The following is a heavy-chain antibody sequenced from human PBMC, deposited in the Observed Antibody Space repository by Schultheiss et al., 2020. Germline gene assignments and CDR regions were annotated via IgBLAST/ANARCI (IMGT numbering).Heavy chain of an antibody. CDR1: GGSFSGYY. CDR2: INHSGST. CDR3: AREPLYCSGGSCYSLPLRGMDV. Sequence: LSLTCAVYGGSFSGYYWSWIRQPPGKGLEWIGEINHSGSTSYNPSLKSRVIISVDTSKNQFSLKLSSVTAADTAVYYCAREPLYCSGGSCYSLPLRGMDVWGQGTTVTVS. D-gene: IGHD2-15*01. J-gene: IGHJ6*02. V-gene: IGHV4-34*01.